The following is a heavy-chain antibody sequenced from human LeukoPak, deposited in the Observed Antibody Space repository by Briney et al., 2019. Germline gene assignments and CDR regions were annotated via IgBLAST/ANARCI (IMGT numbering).Heavy chain of an antibody. CDR2: IYTSGST. CDR1: GGSISSGSYY. J-gene: IGHJ4*02. Sequence: SQTLPLTCTVSGGSISSGSYYWSWIRQPAGKGLEWIGRIYTSGSTNYNPSLKSRVTISVDTSKNQFSLKLSSVTAADTAVYYCARVRSGTYSDQYYFDFWGQGTLVTVSS. V-gene: IGHV4-61*02. CDR3: ARVRSGTYSDQYYFDF. D-gene: IGHD1-26*01.